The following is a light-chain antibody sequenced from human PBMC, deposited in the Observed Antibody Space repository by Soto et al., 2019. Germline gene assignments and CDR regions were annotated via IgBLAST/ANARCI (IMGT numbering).Light chain of an antibody. CDR3: SSYTSSDTLF. Sequence: QSALTQPASVSGSPGQSIIISCTGTSSDVGGYNSVSWYQQHPGKAPKIMIYDVTTRPSGVPNRFSGSKSGNAASLTISGLHSEDEADYYCSSYTSSDTLFFGTGTKLTVL. V-gene: IGLV2-14*01. CDR1: SSDVGGYNS. J-gene: IGLJ1*01. CDR2: DVT.